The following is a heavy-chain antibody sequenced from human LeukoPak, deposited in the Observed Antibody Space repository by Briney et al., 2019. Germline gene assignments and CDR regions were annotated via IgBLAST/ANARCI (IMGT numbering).Heavy chain of an antibody. Sequence: SETLSLTCTVSGGSISSGSYYWSWIRQPAGKGLEWIGRIYTSGSTNYNPSLKSRVTISVDTSKNQFSLKLSSVTAADTTVYYCARDGTSSSSWFDAFDIWGQGTMVTVSS. D-gene: IGHD6-13*01. J-gene: IGHJ3*02. CDR3: ARDGTSSSSWFDAFDI. V-gene: IGHV4-61*02. CDR1: GGSISSGSYY. CDR2: IYTSGST.